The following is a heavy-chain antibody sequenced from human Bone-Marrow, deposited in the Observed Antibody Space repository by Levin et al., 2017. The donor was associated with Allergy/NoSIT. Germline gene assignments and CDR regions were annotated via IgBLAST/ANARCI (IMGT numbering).Heavy chain of an antibody. CDR1: GGSIRSQH. J-gene: IGHJ3*02. D-gene: IGHD7-27*01. V-gene: IGHV4-59*11. CDR2: IYYSGTT. CDR3: ARNKGEELGAFDI. Sequence: SETLSLTCVISGGSIRSQHWSWIRETPGKGLEWIGYIYYSGTTNYNPSLKSRVTISADTSKNQFSLRLTSVTASDTAVYYCARNKGEELGAFDIWGQGTMVTVSS.